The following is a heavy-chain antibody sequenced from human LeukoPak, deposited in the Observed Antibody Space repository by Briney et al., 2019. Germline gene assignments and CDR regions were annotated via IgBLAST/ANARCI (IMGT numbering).Heavy chain of an antibody. V-gene: IGHV4-59*01. D-gene: IGHD6-6*01. CDR2: IYYSGST. Sequence: SETLSLTCTVSGGSISSYYWSWIRQPPGKGLEWIGYIYYSGSTNYNPSLKSRVTISVDTSKNQFSLKLSSVTAADTAVYYCARGPLWGGRYSSSSAFDIWGQGTMVTVSS. CDR3: ARGPLWGGRYSSSSAFDI. CDR1: GGSISSYY. J-gene: IGHJ3*02.